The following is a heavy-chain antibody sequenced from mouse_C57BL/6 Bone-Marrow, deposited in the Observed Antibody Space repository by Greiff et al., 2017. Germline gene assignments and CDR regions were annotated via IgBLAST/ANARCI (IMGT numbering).Heavy chain of an antibody. CDR3: ARGGWMDY. CDR1: GYTFTSYG. CDR2: IYPRSGNT. Sequence: QVHVKQSGAELARPGASVKLSCKASGYTFTSYGISWVKQRTGQGLEWIGEIYPRSGNTYYNEKFKGKATLTADKSSSTAYMELRSLPSEDSAVYFCARGGWMDYWGQGTSATVSA. V-gene: IGHV1-81*01. J-gene: IGHJ4*01. D-gene: IGHD3-3*01.